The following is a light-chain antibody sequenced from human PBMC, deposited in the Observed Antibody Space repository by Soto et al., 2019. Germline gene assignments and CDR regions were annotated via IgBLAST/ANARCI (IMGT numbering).Light chain of an antibody. CDR1: QGISSY. Sequence: DIQLTHSPSFLSASVGDRVTITCRASQGISSYLAWYQQKPGKAPKLLMYAASNLQSGVPSRFSGSGSGTEFPLTISSLQPEDFATYYCQQLKSYPQTFGQGT. CDR3: QQLKSYPQT. CDR2: AAS. J-gene: IGKJ1*01. V-gene: IGKV1-9*01.